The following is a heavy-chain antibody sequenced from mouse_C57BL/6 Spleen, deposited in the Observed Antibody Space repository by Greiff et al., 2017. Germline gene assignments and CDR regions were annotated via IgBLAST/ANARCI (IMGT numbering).Heavy chain of an antibody. J-gene: IGHJ2*01. Sequence: VQLQQSGAELARPGASVKLSCKASGYTFTSYGISWVKQRTGQGLEWIGEIYPRSGNTYYNEKFKGKATLTADKSSRTAYMELRSLTSEDSAVYFGARSTMIQYYFDCWGEGTTLTVSS. CDR1: GYTFTSYG. D-gene: IGHD2-4*01. CDR2: IYPRSGNT. CDR3: ARSTMIQYYFDC. V-gene: IGHV1-81*01.